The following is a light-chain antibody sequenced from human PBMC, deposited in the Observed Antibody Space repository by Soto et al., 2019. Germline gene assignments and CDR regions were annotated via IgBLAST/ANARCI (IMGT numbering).Light chain of an antibody. CDR1: QSVSSSY. Sequence: EIELTQSRGTLPLSPGERASLSCKATQSVSSSYLALYQQIRDQAPRLLINDASRRATGIPDRCSGSGSGTDFTLTISGLELEDFAVYYYQQYGSSPPTFGKGTKVDI. J-gene: IGKJ1*01. V-gene: IGKV3-20*01. CDR3: QQYGSSPPT. CDR2: DAS.